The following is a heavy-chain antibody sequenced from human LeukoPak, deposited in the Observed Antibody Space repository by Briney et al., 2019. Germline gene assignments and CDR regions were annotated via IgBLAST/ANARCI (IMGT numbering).Heavy chain of an antibody. CDR2: IYYSGST. Sequence: SETLSLTCTVSGGSISSSSYYWGWIRQPPGKGLEWIGSIYYSGSTYYNPSLKSRVTISVDTSKNQFSLKLSSVTAADTAVYYCARIGNYDSGSSIGMDVWGQGTTVTVSS. CDR3: ARIGNYDSGSSIGMDV. V-gene: IGHV4-39*01. J-gene: IGHJ6*02. D-gene: IGHD3-10*01. CDR1: GGSISSSSYY.